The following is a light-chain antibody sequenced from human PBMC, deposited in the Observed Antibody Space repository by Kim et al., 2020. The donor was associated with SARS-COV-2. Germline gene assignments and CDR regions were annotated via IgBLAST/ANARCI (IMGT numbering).Light chain of an antibody. J-gene: IGKJ1*01. CDR1: QTISSSY. V-gene: IGKV3-20*01. CDR3: HYYGMSPWT. CDR2: GAS. Sequence: EIVLTQSPGILSLSPGERATLSCRASQTISSSYLGWYQQKPGQAPRLLIYGASNGATGVPDRFSGSGSGTDFTLTITRLEPEDFATYYCHYYGMSPWTFGQGTKVDIK.